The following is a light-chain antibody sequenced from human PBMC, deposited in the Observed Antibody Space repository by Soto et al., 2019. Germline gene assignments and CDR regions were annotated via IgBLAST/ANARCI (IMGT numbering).Light chain of an antibody. CDR2: SND. CDR1: SSNIGSNT. CDR3: AAWDGSLNGWV. Sequence: QLVLTQAPSASGTPGQRVTISWSGSSSNIGSNTVSWYQQVPGTAPKLLIYSNDQRPSGVPDRFSGSKSGTSASLAIGGLQSEDEADYYCAAWDGSLNGWVFGGGTKLTVL. J-gene: IGLJ2*01. V-gene: IGLV1-44*01.